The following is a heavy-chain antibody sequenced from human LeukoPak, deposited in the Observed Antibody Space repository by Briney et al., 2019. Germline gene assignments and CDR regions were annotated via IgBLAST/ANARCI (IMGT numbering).Heavy chain of an antibody. J-gene: IGHJ5*02. CDR1: GGSISSYY. CDR3: ARGRDYYGSGSYYNWFDP. Sequence: SETLSLTCTVSGGSISSYYWSWIRQPPGKGLEWIGYIYYSGSTNYNPSLKSRVTISVDTSKNQFSLKLSSVTAADTAVYYCARGRDYYGSGSYYNWFDPWGQGTLVTVSS. CDR2: IYYSGST. V-gene: IGHV4-59*01. D-gene: IGHD3-10*01.